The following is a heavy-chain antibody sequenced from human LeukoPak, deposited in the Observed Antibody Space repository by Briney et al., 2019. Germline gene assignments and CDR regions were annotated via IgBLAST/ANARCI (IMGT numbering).Heavy chain of an antibody. V-gene: IGHV1-69*05. CDR2: FIPTFNTA. CDR3: VRDKGLTGDTCAFDI. D-gene: IGHD7-27*01. J-gene: IGHJ3*02. Sequence: GASVKVSCKASGDTFDTYTISWVRQGHGQGLEWMGGFIPTFNTAHYERKCQGRVTITMDASTTTDFMEMSSLRFEDTAVYYCVRDKGLTGDTCAFDIWGQGTMVTVSS. CDR1: GDTFDTYT.